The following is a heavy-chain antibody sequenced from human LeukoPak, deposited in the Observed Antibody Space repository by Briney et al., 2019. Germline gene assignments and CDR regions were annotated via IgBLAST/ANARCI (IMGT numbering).Heavy chain of an antibody. Sequence: GGSLRLSCEASGFTFTTYTIHWVRQAPGKGLEYVSAVVGNGGTTYYANSVKGRFTISRDNSKNTVYLQTGSLRAEDTAMYYCARERAYYYFDYWGQGALVTVSS. V-gene: IGHV3-64*01. D-gene: IGHD1-26*01. CDR2: VVGNGGTT. CDR1: GFTFTTYT. J-gene: IGHJ4*02. CDR3: ARERAYYYFDY.